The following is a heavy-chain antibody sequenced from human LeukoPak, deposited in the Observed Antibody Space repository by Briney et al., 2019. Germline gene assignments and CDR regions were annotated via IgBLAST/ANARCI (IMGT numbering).Heavy chain of an antibody. CDR2: INHSGST. Sequence: SETLSLTCAVYGGSFSGYYWSWIRQPPGKGLGWIGEINHSGSTNYNPSLKSRVTISVDTSKNQLSLKLSSVTAADTAVYYCAREGVVVVPAATRDAFDIWGQGTMVTVSS. CDR1: GGSFSGYY. D-gene: IGHD2-2*01. J-gene: IGHJ3*02. V-gene: IGHV4-34*01. CDR3: AREGVVVVPAATRDAFDI.